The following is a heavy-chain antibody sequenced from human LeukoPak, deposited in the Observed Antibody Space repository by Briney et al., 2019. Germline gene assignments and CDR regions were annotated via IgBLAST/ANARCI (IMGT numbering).Heavy chain of an antibody. Sequence: GGSLRLSCAASGFTFSSYWMHWVRQAPGQGLVWVSVINSDGSATGYADSVKGRFTISRDNAKNTLYRQVNSLRAEDTAVYYCARDRLVYYMDVWGKGTTVTVSS. CDR2: INSDGSAT. D-gene: IGHD5-12*01. CDR1: GFTFSSYW. V-gene: IGHV3-74*01. J-gene: IGHJ6*03. CDR3: ARDRLVYYMDV.